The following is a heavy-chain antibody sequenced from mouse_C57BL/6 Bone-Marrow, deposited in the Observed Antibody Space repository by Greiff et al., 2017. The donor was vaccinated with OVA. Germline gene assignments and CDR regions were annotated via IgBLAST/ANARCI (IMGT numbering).Heavy chain of an antibody. CDR3: ARRGGNYDFFYAMDY. CDR2: IYPGGGYT. J-gene: IGHJ4*01. D-gene: IGHD2-1*01. V-gene: IGHV1-63*01. CDR1: GYTFTNYW. Sequence: VQLVESGAELVRPGTSVKMSCKASGYTFTNYWIGWAKQRPGHGLEWIGDIYPGGGYTNYNEKFKGKATLTADKSSSTAYMQFSSLTSEDSAIYYCARRGGNYDFFYAMDYWGQGTSVTVSS.